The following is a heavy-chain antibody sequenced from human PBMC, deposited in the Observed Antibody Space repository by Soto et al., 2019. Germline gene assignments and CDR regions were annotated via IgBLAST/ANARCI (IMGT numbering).Heavy chain of an antibody. V-gene: IGHV4-30-4*01. CDR2: IYYIGIX. J-gene: IGHJ4*02. Sequence: SETLSLTCTVPCGSISSVDYYWSWIRQPPGKCLEWIGYIYYIGIXXYNPSLKXXVTISVDTSNXQFSLXLTSVTSADKAVYYCARDKITGHFDYWGQGTPVTVSX. CDR1: CGSISSVDYY. D-gene: IGHD2-8*02. CDR3: ARDKITGHFDY.